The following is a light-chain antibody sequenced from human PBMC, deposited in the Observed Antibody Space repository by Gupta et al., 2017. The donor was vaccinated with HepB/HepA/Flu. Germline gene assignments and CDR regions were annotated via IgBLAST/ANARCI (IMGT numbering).Light chain of an antibody. CDR1: NFNIGSNL. J-gene: IGLJ3*02. Sequence: QSVLTQPPSASETPGQRVSISCSGSNFNIGSNLVYWYQQLPGTAPRLLIYRDNQRPSGVPDRFSGSKSGTSASLAISGLRSEDEADYYCISWDDSLSGLVFGRGTKLTVL. V-gene: IGLV1-47*01. CDR3: ISWDDSLSGLV. CDR2: RDN.